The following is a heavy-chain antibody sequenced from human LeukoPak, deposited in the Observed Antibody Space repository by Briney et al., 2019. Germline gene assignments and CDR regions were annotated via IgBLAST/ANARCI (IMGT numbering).Heavy chain of an antibody. CDR3: ARDLRRGSGSYYPIDY. V-gene: IGHV1-46*01. J-gene: IGHJ4*02. CDR2: INPSGGST. D-gene: IGHD3-10*01. Sequence: ASVKVSCKASGYTFTSYYMHWVRQAPGQGLEWMGIINPSGGSTSYAQKFQGRVTMTRDTSASTVYMELSSLRSEDTAVYYCARDLRRGSGSYYPIDYWGQGTLVTVSS. CDR1: GYTFTSYY.